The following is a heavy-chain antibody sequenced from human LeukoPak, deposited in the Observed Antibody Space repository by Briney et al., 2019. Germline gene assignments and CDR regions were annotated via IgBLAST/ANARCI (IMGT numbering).Heavy chain of an antibody. Sequence: GGSLRLSCAASGFTFSSYAMHWVRQAPGKELEWVAVISYDGSNKYYADSVKGRFTISRDNSKNTLYLQMNSLRAEDTAVYYCARDLVRTPIVVVITSYYFDYWGQGTLVTVSS. CDR2: ISYDGSNK. J-gene: IGHJ4*02. V-gene: IGHV3-30-3*01. CDR1: GFTFSSYA. CDR3: ARDLVRTPIVVVITSYYFDY. D-gene: IGHD3-22*01.